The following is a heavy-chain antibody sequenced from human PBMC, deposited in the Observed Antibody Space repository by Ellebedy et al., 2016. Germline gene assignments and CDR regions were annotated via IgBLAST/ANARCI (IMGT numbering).Heavy chain of an antibody. CDR3: ARLKVDTVMVSSS. V-gene: IGHV3-74*01. J-gene: IGHJ1*01. D-gene: IGHD5-18*01. Sequence: GESLKISCVASGFTFSSYWMHWVRQAPGKGLVWVSRISIDGSRTGYADFVKGRFTISRDNAKNTLYLQMNSLRAEDTAVYYCARLKVDTVMVSSSWGQGTVVTVSS. CDR2: ISIDGSRT. CDR1: GFTFSSYW.